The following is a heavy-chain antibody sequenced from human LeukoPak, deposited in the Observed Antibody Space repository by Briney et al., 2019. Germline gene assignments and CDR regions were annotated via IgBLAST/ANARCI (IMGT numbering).Heavy chain of an antibody. J-gene: IGHJ4*02. Sequence: SETLSLTCTVSGGSITSTTHYWGWIRQSPEKGLEWIGSIYYSGSTYYNPSLKSRVTISVDTSKNRFTLTVSSVTAADTAVYYCARVVRGNYYGSGTPFHDYWGQGSLVTVSS. CDR3: ARVVRGNYYGSGTPFHDY. V-gene: IGHV4-39*06. CDR2: IYYSGST. D-gene: IGHD3-10*01. CDR1: GGSITSTTHY.